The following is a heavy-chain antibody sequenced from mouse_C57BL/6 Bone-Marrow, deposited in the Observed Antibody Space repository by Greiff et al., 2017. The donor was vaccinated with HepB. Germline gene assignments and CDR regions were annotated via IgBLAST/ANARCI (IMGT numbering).Heavy chain of an antibody. CDR3: ARDYYYGSSSAWFAY. Sequence: EVMLVESGGGLVKPGGSLKLSCAASGFTFSSYAMSWVRQTSEKRLEWVATISDGGSYTYYPDNVKGRFTISRDNAKNNLYLQMSHLKSEDTAMYYCARDYYYGSSSAWFAYWGQGTLVTVSA. CDR2: ISDGGSYT. CDR1: GFTFSSYA. V-gene: IGHV5-4*01. J-gene: IGHJ3*01. D-gene: IGHD1-1*01.